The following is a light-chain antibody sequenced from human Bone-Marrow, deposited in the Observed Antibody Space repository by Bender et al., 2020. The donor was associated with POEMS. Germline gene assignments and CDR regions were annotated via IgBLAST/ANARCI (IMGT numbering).Light chain of an antibody. CDR1: SSDVGGYNY. J-gene: IGLJ2*01. Sequence: QSALTQPASVSGSPGQSITISCTGTSSDVGGYNYVSWYQQHPGKAPKLMIYDVSNRPSGVSNRFSGSKSGNTASLTISRLQAEDEADYYCCSYAGTTTYVVFRGGTKLTVL. V-gene: IGLV2-23*02. CDR3: CSYAGTTTYVV. CDR2: DVS.